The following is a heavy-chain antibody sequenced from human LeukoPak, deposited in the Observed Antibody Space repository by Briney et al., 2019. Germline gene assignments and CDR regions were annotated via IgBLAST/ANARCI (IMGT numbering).Heavy chain of an antibody. CDR1: GGSISSYY. CDR3: ARAQRAAGLFDY. D-gene: IGHD6-13*01. CDR2: IYYSGST. J-gene: IGHJ4*02. V-gene: IGHV4-59*01. Sequence: PSETLSLTCTVSGGSISSYYWSWIRQPPGKGLEWIGYIYYSGSTNYNPSLKSRVTISVDTSKNQFSLKLSSVTAADTAVYYCARAQRAAGLFDYWGQGTLVTVSS.